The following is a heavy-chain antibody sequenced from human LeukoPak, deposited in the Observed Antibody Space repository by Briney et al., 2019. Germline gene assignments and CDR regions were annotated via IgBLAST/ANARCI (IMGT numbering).Heavy chain of an antibody. CDR3: ARDGVRGVISPFY. CDR2: TIPLFGTT. V-gene: IGHV1-69*05. D-gene: IGHD3-10*01. CDR1: VGSFSSYA. Sequence: SVKVSCKASVGSFSSYAITWVRQAPGQGLEWMGGTIPLFGTTQCAQNFQGRVTITTDEPTSTAYMELSSLRSEDTAVYYCARDGVRGVISPFYWGQGTLVTVSS. J-gene: IGHJ4*02.